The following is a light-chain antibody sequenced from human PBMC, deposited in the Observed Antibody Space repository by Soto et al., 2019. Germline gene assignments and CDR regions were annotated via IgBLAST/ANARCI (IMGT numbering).Light chain of an antibody. Sequence: DIQLTQSPSVLSASVGDTVTITCRASQALSNYLAWYQQKPGEAPDLLIYSASTLQSGVPSRFSGSGSEIEFSLTIRALQPEDFATYYCQQLSRYPHTFGGGTKVDIK. J-gene: IGKJ4*01. V-gene: IGKV1-9*01. CDR3: QQLSRYPHT. CDR1: QALSNY. CDR2: SAS.